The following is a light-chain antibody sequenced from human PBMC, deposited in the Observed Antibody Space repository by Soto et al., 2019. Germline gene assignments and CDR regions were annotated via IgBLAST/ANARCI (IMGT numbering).Light chain of an antibody. J-gene: IGKJ1*01. V-gene: IGKV3-20*01. CDR1: QSVSSYY. Sequence: IVLTQSPFALSLSPVEIATLACIASQSVSSYYLAWYQQKPGLAPRLLIYAASSRATGIPDRFSGGGSGTDFTLTISRLEPEDFAVYYCQQCGSSPWTFGQGTKVDI. CDR2: AAS. CDR3: QQCGSSPWT.